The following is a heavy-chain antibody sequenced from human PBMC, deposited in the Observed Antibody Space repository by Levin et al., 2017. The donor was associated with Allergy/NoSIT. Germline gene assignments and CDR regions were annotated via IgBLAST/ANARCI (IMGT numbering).Heavy chain of an antibody. CDR2: IYPGDSDT. CDR3: SRQGTAGTTDKYLFYGMDV. Sequence: KVSCKGFGYNFTNYWIGWVRQMPGKGLEWMAMIYPGDSDTRYSPAFQGQVTISADKSISTAYLQWSSLKASDTAMYYCSRQGTAGTTDKYLFYGMDVWGHGTPVTVSS. J-gene: IGHJ6*02. D-gene: IGHD1-1*01. CDR1: GYNFTNYW. V-gene: IGHV5-51*01.